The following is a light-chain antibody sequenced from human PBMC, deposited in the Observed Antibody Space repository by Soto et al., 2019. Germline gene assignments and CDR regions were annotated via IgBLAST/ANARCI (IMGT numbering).Light chain of an antibody. Sequence: EIIMTQSPATLSVSPGEGATLSCRTSPSISTNLAWYQHKRGQSPRLLVYGASTRATGVTARFRGSGSGAEFTLSISSLQSEEFAVYYCQQYNSWHTFGGGTKVEIK. CDR1: PSISTN. J-gene: IGKJ4*01. V-gene: IGKV3-15*01. CDR3: QQYNSWHT. CDR2: GAS.